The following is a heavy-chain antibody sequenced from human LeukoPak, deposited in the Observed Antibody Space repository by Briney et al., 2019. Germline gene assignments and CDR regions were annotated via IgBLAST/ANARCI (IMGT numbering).Heavy chain of an antibody. D-gene: IGHD5-12*01. V-gene: IGHV3-49*04. CDR1: GFTFGDYA. Sequence: GGSLRLSCTASGFTFGDYAMSWVRQAPGKGLEWVGFIRSKAYGGTTEYAASVNGRFTISRDDSKSIAYLQMNSLKTEDTAVYYCTRARGYGSFDYWGQGTLVTVSS. CDR3: TRARGYGSFDY. J-gene: IGHJ4*02. CDR2: IRSKAYGGTT.